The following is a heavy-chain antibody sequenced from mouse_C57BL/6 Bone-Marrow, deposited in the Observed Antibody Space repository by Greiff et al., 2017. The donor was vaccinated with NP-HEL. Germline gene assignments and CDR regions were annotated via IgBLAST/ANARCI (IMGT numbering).Heavy chain of an antibody. CDR2: ISYDGSN. CDR3: ARDGYYYGSKGN. CDR1: GYSITSGYY. Sequence: VQLKESGPGLVKPSQSLSLTCSVTGYSITSGYYWNWIRQFPGNKLEWMGYISYDGSNNYNPSLKNRISITRDTSKNQFFLKLNSVTTEDTATYYCARDGYYYGSKGNWGQGTSVTVSS. D-gene: IGHD1-1*01. J-gene: IGHJ4*01. V-gene: IGHV3-6*01.